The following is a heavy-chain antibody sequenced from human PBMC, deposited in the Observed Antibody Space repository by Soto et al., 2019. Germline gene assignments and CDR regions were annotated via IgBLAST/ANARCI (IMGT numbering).Heavy chain of an antibody. D-gene: IGHD6-13*01. Sequence: GGSLRLSCAASGFTFSSYAMHWVRQAPGKGLEWVAVISYDGSNKYYADSVKGRFTISRDNSKNTLYLQMNSLRAEDTAVYYCAKAHAEAAAGTVPQRNYYYYYGMDVWGQGTTVTVSS. V-gene: IGHV3-30*04. CDR1: GFTFSSYA. J-gene: IGHJ6*02. CDR2: ISYDGSNK. CDR3: AKAHAEAAAGTVPQRNYYYYYGMDV.